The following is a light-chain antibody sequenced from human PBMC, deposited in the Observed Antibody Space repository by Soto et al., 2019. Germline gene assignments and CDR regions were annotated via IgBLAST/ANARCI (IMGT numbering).Light chain of an antibody. Sequence: EIVLTQSPATLSLSPGERATLSCRASQSVSSYLAWYQQKPGQAPRLLIYDASNRATRIPARFSGSGSGTDFTLTISSLEPEDFAVYYCQKRSNWPTYTFGQGTKVDIK. CDR2: DAS. J-gene: IGKJ2*01. CDR3: QKRSNWPTYT. CDR1: QSVSSY. V-gene: IGKV3-11*01.